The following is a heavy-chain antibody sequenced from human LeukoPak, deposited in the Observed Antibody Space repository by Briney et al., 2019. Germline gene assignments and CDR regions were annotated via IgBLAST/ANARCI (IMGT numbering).Heavy chain of an antibody. CDR3: ARSGIVAPGGDF. J-gene: IGHJ4*02. Sequence: GGSLRLSCAASGFTFSTYSMNWVRQAPGKGLEWVSSISSSSSYIYYADSVKGRFTISRDNAKNSLYLQMNSLRVEDTAVYYCARSGIVAPGGDFWGQGTLVTVSS. CDR1: GFTFSTYS. CDR2: ISSSSSYI. V-gene: IGHV3-21*04. D-gene: IGHD6-13*01.